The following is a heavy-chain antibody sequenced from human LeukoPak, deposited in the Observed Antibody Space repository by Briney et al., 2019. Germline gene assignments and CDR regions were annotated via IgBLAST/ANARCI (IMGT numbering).Heavy chain of an antibody. J-gene: IGHJ4*02. V-gene: IGHV1-2*02. Sequence: ASVKVSCKASGNTFTDYYMHWVRQAPGQGFEWMGWINPNDGDTNYAQKFQGRVTMTRDTSISTAHMEVSRLRSDDTAVYYCARANFLYCSNTTCLFDYWGQGTLVTVSS. CDR2: INPNDGDT. CDR1: GNTFTDYY. CDR3: ARANFLYCSNTTCLFDY. D-gene: IGHD2-2*01.